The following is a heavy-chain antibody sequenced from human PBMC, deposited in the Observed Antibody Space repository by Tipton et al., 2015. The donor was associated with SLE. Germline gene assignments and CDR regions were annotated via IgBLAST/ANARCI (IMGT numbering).Heavy chain of an antibody. CDR1: GGSISSYY. V-gene: IGHV4-59*12. Sequence: TLSLTCTVSGGSISSYYWSWIRQPPGKGLEWIGYIYYSGSTNYNPSLKSRVTISVDTSKNQFSLKLSSVTAADTAVYYCARVSGSYAFDYWGQGTLVTVSS. D-gene: IGHD1-26*01. CDR3: ARVSGSYAFDY. CDR2: IYYSGST. J-gene: IGHJ4*02.